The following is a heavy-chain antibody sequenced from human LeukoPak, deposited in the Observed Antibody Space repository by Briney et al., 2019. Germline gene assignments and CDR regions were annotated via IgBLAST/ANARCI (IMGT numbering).Heavy chain of an antibody. CDR2: IYYSGST. D-gene: IGHD1-1*01. Sequence: PSETLSLTCTVSGGSISSYYWSWIRQPPGKGLVWIGYIYYSGSTNYNPSLKSRVTISVDTSKNQFSLKLSSVTAADTAVYYCARAFQNWNEAYNWFDPWGQGTLVTVSS. V-gene: IGHV4-59*08. CDR3: ARAFQNWNEAYNWFDP. J-gene: IGHJ5*02. CDR1: GGSISSYY.